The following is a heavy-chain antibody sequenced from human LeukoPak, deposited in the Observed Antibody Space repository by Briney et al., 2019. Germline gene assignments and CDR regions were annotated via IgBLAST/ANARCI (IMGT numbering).Heavy chain of an antibody. CDR2: IYYSGST. J-gene: IGHJ5*02. V-gene: IGHV4-59*01. Sequence: SETLSLTCTVSGGSISSYYWSWIRQPPGKGLEWIGYIYYSGSTNYNPSLKSRVTISVDTSKSQFSLKLSSVTAADTAVYYCARNPSITIFGVVPNWFDPWGQGTLVTVSS. CDR1: GGSISSYY. CDR3: ARNPSITIFGVVPNWFDP. D-gene: IGHD3-3*01.